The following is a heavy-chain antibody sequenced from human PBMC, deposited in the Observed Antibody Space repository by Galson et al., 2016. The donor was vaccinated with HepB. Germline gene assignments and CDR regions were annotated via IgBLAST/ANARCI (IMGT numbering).Heavy chain of an antibody. V-gene: IGHV4-34*01. J-gene: IGHJ5*02. Sequence: ETLSLTCAVNSGSFSAYFWSWIRQPPGKGLEWIGEIHHSGTTKYNPSLESRVTISLDTSKNQLSLKLTSVTAADMSVYYCARGVHTSVPGDNWFDPWGQGTLVTVSS. CDR3: ARGVHTSVPGDNWFDP. D-gene: IGHD6-19*01. CDR2: IHHSGTT. CDR1: SGSFSAYF.